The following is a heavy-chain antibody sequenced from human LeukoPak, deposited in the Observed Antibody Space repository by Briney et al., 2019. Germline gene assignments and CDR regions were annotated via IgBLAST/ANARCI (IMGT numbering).Heavy chain of an antibody. CDR2: IISSSSYI. J-gene: IGHJ4*02. CDR3: ARDHFVMTTVTTTPIY. CDR1: GFTFSSYS. Sequence: PGGSLRLSCAASGFTFSSYSMNWVRQAPGKGLEWVSSIISSSSYIYYADSVKGRFTISRDNAKNSLYLQMNSLRAEDTAVYYCARDHFVMTTVTTTPIYWGQGTLVTVSS. D-gene: IGHD4-17*01. V-gene: IGHV3-21*01.